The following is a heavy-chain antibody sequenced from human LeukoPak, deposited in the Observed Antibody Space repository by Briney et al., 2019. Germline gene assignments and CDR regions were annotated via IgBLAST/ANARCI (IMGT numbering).Heavy chain of an antibody. J-gene: IGHJ4*02. CDR1: GFTFSSYA. V-gene: IGHV3-23*01. CDR2: ISGSGGST. CDR3: AKGGYCTNGVCYIDY. D-gene: IGHD2-8*01. Sequence: GGSLRLSCAASGFTFSSYAMSWVRQAPGKGLEWVSAISGSGGSTYYADSVKGRFTISRDNSKNTLYLQMNSLRAEDTAVYYCAKGGYCTNGVCYIDYWGQGTLVTVSS.